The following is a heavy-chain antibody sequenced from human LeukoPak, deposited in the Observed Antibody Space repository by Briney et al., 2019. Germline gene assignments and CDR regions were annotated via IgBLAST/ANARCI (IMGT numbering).Heavy chain of an antibody. CDR3: ATAAGSGWYPYFDY. Sequence: ASVKVSCKVSGYTLSELSMHLVPQAPGKGLEWMGGFDPEDGETIYAQMFQGRVTMTEDTSTDTAYMELSSLRSEDTAVYYCATAAGSGWYPYFDYWGLGTLVTVSS. CDR2: FDPEDGET. D-gene: IGHD6-19*01. V-gene: IGHV1-24*01. CDR1: GYTLSELS. J-gene: IGHJ4*02.